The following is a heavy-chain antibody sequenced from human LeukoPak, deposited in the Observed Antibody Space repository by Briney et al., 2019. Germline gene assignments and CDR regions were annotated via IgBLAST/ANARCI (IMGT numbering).Heavy chain of an antibody. Sequence: ASVKVSCKASGYTFISHYLHWMRQAPGQGLEWMGIINPSGGNTNNAQKFQGRATMTRDTSTSTVYMDLSSLRSEDTAVYYCARERGYSYGFVDYWGQGTLVTVSS. CDR3: ARERGYSYGFVDY. CDR2: INPSGGNT. J-gene: IGHJ4*02. V-gene: IGHV1-46*01. CDR1: GYTFISHY. D-gene: IGHD5-18*01.